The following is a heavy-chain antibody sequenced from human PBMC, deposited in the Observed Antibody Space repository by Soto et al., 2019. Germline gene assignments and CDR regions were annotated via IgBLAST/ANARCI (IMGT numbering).Heavy chain of an antibody. D-gene: IGHD7-27*01. Sequence: EVQLVESGGGVVRPGGSLRLSCAASGFTFDDFGVTWVRQAPGKGLGWVSGIDWNGGNTRYADSVTGRFTLSRDNTKNSLYLQMNSLRADDTALYYCARHPADAVLQTGPFDYWGQGTVVTVSP. J-gene: IGHJ4*02. CDR3: ARHPADAVLQTGPFDY. CDR2: IDWNGGNT. CDR1: GFTFDDFG. V-gene: IGHV3-20*04.